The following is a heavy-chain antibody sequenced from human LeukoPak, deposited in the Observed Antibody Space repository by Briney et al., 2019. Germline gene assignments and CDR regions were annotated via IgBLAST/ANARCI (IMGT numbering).Heavy chain of an antibody. CDR3: VSERFGELLFIFDY. Sequence: PGGSLRLSCAASGFTFSSYAMHWVRQAPGKGLEWVAVISYDGSNKYYADSVKGRFTISRDNSKNTLYLQMNSLRAEDTAVYYCVSERFGELLFIFDYWGQGTLVTVSS. J-gene: IGHJ4*02. CDR2: ISYDGSNK. V-gene: IGHV3-30-3*01. D-gene: IGHD3-10*01. CDR1: GFTFSSYA.